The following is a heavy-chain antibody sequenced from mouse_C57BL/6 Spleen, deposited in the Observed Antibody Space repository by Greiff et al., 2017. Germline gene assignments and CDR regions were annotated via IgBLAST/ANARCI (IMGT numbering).Heavy chain of an antibody. D-gene: IGHD2-5*01. CDR3: AGHYYSNFYWYFDG. J-gene: IGHJ1*03. CDR2: ISGGGGNT. Sequence: EVKLVESGGGLVKPGGSLKLSCAASGFTFSSYTMSWVRQTPEKRLEWVATISGGGGNTYYPDSVKGRFTISSDNAKNTLYLQMSSLRSEDTALYYCAGHYYSNFYWYFDGWGTGTTVTVSS. V-gene: IGHV5-9*01. CDR1: GFTFSSYT.